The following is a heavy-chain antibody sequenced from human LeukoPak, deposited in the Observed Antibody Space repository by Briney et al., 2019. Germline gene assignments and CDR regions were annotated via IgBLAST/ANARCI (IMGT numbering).Heavy chain of an antibody. D-gene: IGHD3-10*01. CDR1: GSTFDYSA. V-gene: IGHV3-9*01. J-gene: IGHJ4*02. CDR3: AKDNGNGWLGEFAFEY. Sequence: GGSLRLSCVASGSTFDYSAFHWVRQAPGKGLEWVSGIGFSTNNVDYADSVRGRFTISRDNTKNSLDLQMDSLRAEDTAFYYCAKDNGNGWLGEFAFEYWGQGILVTVSS. CDR2: IGFSTNNV.